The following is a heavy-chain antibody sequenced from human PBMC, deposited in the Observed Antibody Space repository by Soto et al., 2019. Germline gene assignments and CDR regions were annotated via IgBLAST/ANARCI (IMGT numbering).Heavy chain of an antibody. Sequence: QVQLVESGGGVVQPGRSLRLSCAASGFTFSSYAMHWVRQAPGKGLEWVAVISYDGSNKYYADSVKGRFTISRDNSKNTLYLQMNSLRAEDTAVYYCASLVGATTLYGFDYWGQGTRVTVSS. J-gene: IGHJ4*02. CDR3: ASLVGATTLYGFDY. CDR1: GFTFSSYA. CDR2: ISYDGSNK. D-gene: IGHD1-26*01. V-gene: IGHV3-30-3*01.